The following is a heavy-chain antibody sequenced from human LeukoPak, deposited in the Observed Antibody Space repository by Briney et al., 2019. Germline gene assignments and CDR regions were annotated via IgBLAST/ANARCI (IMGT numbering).Heavy chain of an antibody. J-gene: IGHJ4*02. V-gene: IGHV4-4*07. D-gene: IGHD6-19*01. CDR2: IYTSGST. Sequence: SETLSLTCTVSGGSISTYYWTWIRQPAGKGLEWIGRIYTSGSTNYNPSLKSRVTMSVDTSKNQFSLKLSSVTAADAAVYYCARGASGWYVYYFDYWGQGTLVTVSS. CDR3: ARGASGWYVYYFDY. CDR1: GGSISTYY.